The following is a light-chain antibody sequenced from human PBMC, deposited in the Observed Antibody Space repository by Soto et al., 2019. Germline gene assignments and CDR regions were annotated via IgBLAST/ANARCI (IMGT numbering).Light chain of an antibody. V-gene: IGLV2-14*01. CDR2: EVT. CDR1: SSDIGSYDY. J-gene: IGLJ1*01. Sequence: QSVLTLPASVSGSPGQSITISCTGTSSDIGSYDYVSWYQQHPGKAPNLIIYEVTDRPSGVSNRFSGSKSGNTASLTISGLQAEDEADYYCFSFTSTRTRLFGRWPQVTVL. CDR3: FSFTSTRTRL.